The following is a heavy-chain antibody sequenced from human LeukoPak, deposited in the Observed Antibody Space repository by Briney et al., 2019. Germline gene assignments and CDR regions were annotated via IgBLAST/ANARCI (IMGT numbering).Heavy chain of an antibody. J-gene: IGHJ6*03. CDR2: IRQDGSEK. V-gene: IGHV3-7*01. Sequence: GGSLRLSCAASGFTFSNYWVSWVRQAPGKGLEWVANIRQDGSEKYYVDSVKGRFTISRDNAKNSLYLQMNSLRAEDTAVYYCASSDHYYYYMDVWGKGTTVTTSS. CDR1: GFTFSNYW. CDR3: ASSDHYYYYMDV.